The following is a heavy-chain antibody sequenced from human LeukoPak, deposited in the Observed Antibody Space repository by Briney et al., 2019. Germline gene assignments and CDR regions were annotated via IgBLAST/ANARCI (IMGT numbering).Heavy chain of an antibody. Sequence: PGRSLRLSCAASGFTFSSYGMHWVRQAPGKGLEWVAVISYDGSNKYYADSVKGRFTISRDNSKNTLYLQMNSLRAEDTAVYYCAKVPVGGDASDYWGQGTLVTVSS. D-gene: IGHD2-21*02. CDR1: GFTFSSYG. CDR3: AKVPVGGDASDY. J-gene: IGHJ4*02. V-gene: IGHV3-30*18. CDR2: ISYDGSNK.